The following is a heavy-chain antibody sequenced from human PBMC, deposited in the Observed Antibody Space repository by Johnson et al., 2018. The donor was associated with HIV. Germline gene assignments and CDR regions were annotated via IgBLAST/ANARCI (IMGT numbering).Heavy chain of an antibody. D-gene: IGHD5-24*01. V-gene: IGHV3-66*01. J-gene: IGHJ3*02. CDR2: IFSGGST. CDR3: ARACRDGYTCDAFDI. Sequence: VQLVESGGGLVQPGGSLRLSCAASGVTVSSNYMTWVRQAPGKGLEWVSVIFSGGSTYYADSVTGRFTISRDNSKNTLHLQMNSLRVEDTAVYYCARACRDGYTCDAFDIWGQGTMVTVSS. CDR1: GVTVSSNY.